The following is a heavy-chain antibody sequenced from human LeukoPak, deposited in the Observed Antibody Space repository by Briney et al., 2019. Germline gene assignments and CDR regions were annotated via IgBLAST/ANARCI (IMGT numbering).Heavy chain of an antibody. Sequence: SETLSLTCAVSGYSISRGYSWGWIRPPPGKGLEWIGNIYRSESTHYNPSLKSRVTISPDTSKNHFSLKLSSVTASDTAVYYCARFDHVWETHGMDAFDLWGQGTMVTVSS. D-gene: IGHD3-16*01. CDR3: ARFDHVWETHGMDAFDL. CDR2: IYRSEST. J-gene: IGHJ3*01. V-gene: IGHV4-38-2*01. CDR1: GYSISRGYS.